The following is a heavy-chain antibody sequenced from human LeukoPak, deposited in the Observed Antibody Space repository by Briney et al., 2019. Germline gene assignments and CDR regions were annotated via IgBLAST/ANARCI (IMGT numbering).Heavy chain of an antibody. Sequence: PSETLSLTCTVSGGSINTYYWGWIRQTPGKALEWIGYIYSRGSTNYNPSLKSRVTISVDTSKNQFSLKLTSVTAADTAVYYCARGFDDYDVLLGYEYWGQGILVTVSS. CDR1: GGSINTYY. D-gene: IGHD3-9*01. V-gene: IGHV4-59*13. J-gene: IGHJ4*02. CDR3: ARGFDDYDVLLGYEY. CDR2: IYSRGST.